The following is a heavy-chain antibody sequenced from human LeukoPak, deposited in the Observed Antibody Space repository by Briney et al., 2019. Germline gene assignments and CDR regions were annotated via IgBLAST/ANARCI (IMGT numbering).Heavy chain of an antibody. J-gene: IGHJ4*02. CDR1: GFTFSDYY. CDR3: AKGSGGSYYYFDY. Sequence: GGSLRLSCAASGFTFSDYYMSWIRQAPGKGLEWVSGISWNSGSIGYADSVKGRFTVSRDNAKNSLYLQMNSLRAEDTALYYCAKGSGGSYYYFDYWGQGTLVTVSS. CDR2: ISWNSGSI. V-gene: IGHV3-9*01. D-gene: IGHD1-26*01.